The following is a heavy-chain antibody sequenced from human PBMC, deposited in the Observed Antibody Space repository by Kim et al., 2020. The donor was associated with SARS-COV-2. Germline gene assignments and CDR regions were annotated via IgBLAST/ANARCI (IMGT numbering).Heavy chain of an antibody. CDR3: ARVLTWRRGQNNDY. Sequence: AQKVQGRVTMTRDTSTSTVYMGLSSLRSEDTAVYYCARVLTWRRGQNNDYWGQGTLVTVSS. D-gene: IGHD2-21*02. J-gene: IGHJ4*02. V-gene: IGHV1-46*01.